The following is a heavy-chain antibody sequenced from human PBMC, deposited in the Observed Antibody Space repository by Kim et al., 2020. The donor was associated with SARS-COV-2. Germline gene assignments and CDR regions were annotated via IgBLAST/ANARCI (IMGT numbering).Heavy chain of an antibody. J-gene: IGHJ5*02. D-gene: IGHD3-10*01. Sequence: SETLSLTCTVSGGSISSGGYYWSWIRQHPGKGLEWIGYIYYSGSTYYNPSLKSRVTISVDTSKNQFSLKLSSVTAADTAVYYCARAITMVRGVGGGPNWFDPWGQGTLVTVSS. CDR1: GGSISSGGYY. CDR3: ARAITMVRGVGGGPNWFDP. V-gene: IGHV4-31*03. CDR2: IYYSGST.